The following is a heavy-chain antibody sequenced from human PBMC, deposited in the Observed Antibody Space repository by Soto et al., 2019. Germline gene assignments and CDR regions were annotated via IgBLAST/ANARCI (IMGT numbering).Heavy chain of an antibody. J-gene: IGHJ4*01. Sequence: SVKVSCKASGGGNLRDYRTTWVRRAPGQGLEWMGGIIPKLGSANYAQNFQGRVTITADESTNTVYMELRSLRSDDTAVYYYARGSDGYNFGAVYWGHGTPVTVSS. CDR2: IIPKLGSA. D-gene: IGHD5-12*01. CDR1: GGGNLRDYR. V-gene: IGHV1-69*13. CDR3: ARGSDGYNFGAVY.